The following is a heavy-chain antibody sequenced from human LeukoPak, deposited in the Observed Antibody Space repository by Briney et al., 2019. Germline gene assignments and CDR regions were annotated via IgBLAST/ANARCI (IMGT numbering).Heavy chain of an antibody. V-gene: IGHV3-23*01. CDR3: ARDQYYYDSSGYYFLDY. J-gene: IGHJ4*02. CDR1: GFTFSSYA. D-gene: IGHD3-22*01. Sequence: GGSLRLSRAASGFTFSSYAMSWVRQAPGKGLEWVSAISGSGGSTYYADSVKGRFTISRDNSKNTLYLQMNSLRAEDTAVYYCARDQYYYDSSGYYFLDYWGQGTLVTVSS. CDR2: ISGSGGST.